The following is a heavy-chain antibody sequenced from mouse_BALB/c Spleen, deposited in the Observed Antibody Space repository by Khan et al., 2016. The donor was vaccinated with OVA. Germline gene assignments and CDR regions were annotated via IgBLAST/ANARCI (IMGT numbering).Heavy chain of an antibody. CDR1: GYAFTNYL. D-gene: IGHD3-1*01. CDR2: INPGSGGT. J-gene: IGHJ3*01. CDR3: TRGGFGGFAY. V-gene: IGHV1-54*01. Sequence: QVQLQQSGAELVRPGTSVKVSCKASGYAFTNYLIEWVKQRPGQGLEWIGVINPGSGGTTYNEKFKGKATLTADKSSSNAYMKLSSLTSDVSVVYFGTRGGFGGFAYWGQGTLVTVSA.